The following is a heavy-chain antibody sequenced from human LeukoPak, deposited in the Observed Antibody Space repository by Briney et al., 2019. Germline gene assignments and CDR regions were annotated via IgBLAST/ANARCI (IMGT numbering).Heavy chain of an antibody. Sequence: GGSLRLSCAASGFTFSSYSMNWVRQAPGKGLEWVSSTSSSSSYIYYADSVKGRFTISRDNAKNSLYLQMNSLRAEDTAVYYCARGYYDFWSGPSSDYWGQGTLVTVSS. CDR3: ARGYYDFWSGPSSDY. V-gene: IGHV3-21*01. J-gene: IGHJ4*02. CDR1: GFTFSSYS. CDR2: TSSSSSYI. D-gene: IGHD3-3*01.